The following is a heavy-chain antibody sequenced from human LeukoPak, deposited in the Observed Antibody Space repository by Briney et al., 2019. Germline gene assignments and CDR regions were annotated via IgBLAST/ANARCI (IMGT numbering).Heavy chain of an antibody. D-gene: IGHD6-13*01. V-gene: IGHV3-30*04. Sequence: PGRSLRLSCAASGFTFSSYAMHWVRQAPGKGLEWVALILYDGSNKYYADSVKGRFTISRDNSKNTLYLQMNSLRAEDTAVYYCAKDPTSYSSSWYGWFDPWGQGTLVTVSS. CDR1: GFTFSSYA. CDR3: AKDPTSYSSSWYGWFDP. CDR2: ILYDGSNK. J-gene: IGHJ5*02.